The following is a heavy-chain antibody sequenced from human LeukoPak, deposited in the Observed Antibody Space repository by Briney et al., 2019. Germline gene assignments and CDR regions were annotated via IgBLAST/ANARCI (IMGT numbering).Heavy chain of an antibody. Sequence: GASVKVSCKASGYTFASYGISWVRQAPGQGLEWMGWISAYNGNTNYAQKLQGRVTMTTDTSTSTAYMELRSLRSADPAVYYCPRAKDYYGSGSPFFWYWGQGTLVTVSS. J-gene: IGHJ4*02. CDR1: GYTFASYG. CDR2: ISAYNGNT. V-gene: IGHV1-18*01. D-gene: IGHD3-10*01. CDR3: PRAKDYYGSGSPFFWY.